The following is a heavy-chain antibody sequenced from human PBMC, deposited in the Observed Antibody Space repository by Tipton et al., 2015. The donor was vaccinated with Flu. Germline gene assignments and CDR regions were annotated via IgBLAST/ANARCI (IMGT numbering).Heavy chain of an antibody. D-gene: IGHD1-14*01. CDR1: DDSIDDFY. V-gene: IGHV4-59*08. CDR2: VHYRGSA. Sequence: TLSLTCTFSDDSIDDFYWTWIRQPPGRALEWIGYVHYRGSADSSPSLKSRVTISVDTSKNQFSLKLNSVTAADTAVYYCASGRTQNLDFTYYAMDVWGRGTMVTVSS. J-gene: IGHJ6*02. CDR3: ASGRTQNLDFTYYAMDV.